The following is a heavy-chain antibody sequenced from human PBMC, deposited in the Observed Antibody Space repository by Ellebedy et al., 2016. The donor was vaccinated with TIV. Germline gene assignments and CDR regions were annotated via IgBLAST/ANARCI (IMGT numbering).Heavy chain of an antibody. J-gene: IGHJ6*02. CDR2: ISWNSGRV. CDR3: AKAVEGDSYYYGMDV. V-gene: IGHV3-9*01. Sequence: GGSLRLXXAASGFTFDDYAMHWVRQAPGKGLEWVSGISWNSGRVDYADSVKGRFTISRDSAKNSLSLQMSSLRPEDTALYYCAKAVEGDSYYYGMDVWGQGTTVTVS. CDR1: GFTFDDYA. D-gene: IGHD5-24*01.